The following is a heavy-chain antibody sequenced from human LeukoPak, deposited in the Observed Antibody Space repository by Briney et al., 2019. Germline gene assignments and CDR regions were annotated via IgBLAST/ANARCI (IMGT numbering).Heavy chain of an antibody. Sequence: SVKVSCKASGGTFSSYAISWVRLAPGQGLEWMGRIIPILGIANYAQKFQGRVTITADKSTSTAYMELSSLRSEDTAVYYCATSVHSSHDAFDIWGQGTMVTVSS. D-gene: IGHD6-13*01. J-gene: IGHJ3*02. CDR2: IIPILGIA. V-gene: IGHV1-69*04. CDR3: ATSVHSSHDAFDI. CDR1: GGTFSSYA.